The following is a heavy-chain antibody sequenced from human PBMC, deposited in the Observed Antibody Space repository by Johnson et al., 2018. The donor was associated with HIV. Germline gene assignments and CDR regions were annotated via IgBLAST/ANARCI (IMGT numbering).Heavy chain of an antibody. V-gene: IGHV3-30*18. CDR2: ISYDGSNK. D-gene: IGHD2-2*01. CDR1: GFTFSSYG. Sequence: QVQLVESGGGVVQPGRSLRLSCAASGFTFSSYGMHWVRQAPGKGLEWVAVISYDGSNKYYVDSVKGRFTISRDKSKNTLYLQMNSLRAEDTAVYYCAKDGAMAFDIWGQGTKVTISS. CDR3: AKDGAMAFDI. J-gene: IGHJ3*02.